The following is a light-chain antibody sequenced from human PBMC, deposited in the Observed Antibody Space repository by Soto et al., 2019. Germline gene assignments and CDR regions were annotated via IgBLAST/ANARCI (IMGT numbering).Light chain of an antibody. J-gene: IGKJ5*01. CDR2: AAS. Sequence: DIQITQSTKSLSASVGDRVIISCRASQTISSHLNWYQQKPGKAPNLLVYAASSLQSGVPSRFTGSGSGTDFTLTISSLQPDDIATYYCQQYITYSTFGQGGLLEIK. V-gene: IGKV1-39*01. CDR3: QQYITYST. CDR1: QTISSH.